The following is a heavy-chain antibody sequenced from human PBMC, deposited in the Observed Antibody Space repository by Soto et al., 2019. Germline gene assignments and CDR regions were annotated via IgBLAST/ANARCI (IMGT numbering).Heavy chain of an antibody. CDR1: GFTVSSNY. CDR2: IYSGGST. CDR3: ARDHSSSWYGLNWFDP. J-gene: IGHJ5*02. V-gene: IGHV3-66*01. D-gene: IGHD6-13*01. Sequence: GVSLRLSCAASGFTVSSNYMSWVRQAPGKGLEWVSVIYSGGSTYYADSVKGRFTISRDNSKNTLYLQMNSLRAEDTAVYYCARDHSSSWYGLNWFDPWGQGTLVTVSS.